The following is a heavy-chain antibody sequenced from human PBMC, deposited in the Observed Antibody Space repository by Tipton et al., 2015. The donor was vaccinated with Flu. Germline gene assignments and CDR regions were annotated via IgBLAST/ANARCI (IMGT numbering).Heavy chain of an antibody. CDR1: GYTFTSYD. V-gene: IGHV1-8*01. CDR3: AGGRDYGDYSCLDY. CDR2: MNPNSGNT. J-gene: IGHJ4*02. D-gene: IGHD4-17*01. Sequence: QSGPEVKKPGASVKVSCKASGYTFTSYDINWVRQATGQGLEWMGWMNPNSGNTGYAQKLQGRVTMTTDTSTSTAYMELRSLRSDDTAVYYCAGGRDYGDYSCLDYWGQGTLVTVSS.